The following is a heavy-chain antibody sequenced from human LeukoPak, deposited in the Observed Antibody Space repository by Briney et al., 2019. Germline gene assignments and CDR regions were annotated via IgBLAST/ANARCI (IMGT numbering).Heavy chain of an antibody. CDR3: AGGHIVATISDAFDI. CDR1: GFTFSSYS. Sequence: GGSLRLSCAASGFTFSSYSMNWVRQAPGKGLEWVSCISSSSSYIYYADSVKGRFTIYRDNSKNSLYLQMNSLRAEDTAVYYCAGGHIVATISDAFDIWGQGTMVTVSS. V-gene: IGHV3-21*01. J-gene: IGHJ3*02. D-gene: IGHD5-12*01. CDR2: ISSSSSYI.